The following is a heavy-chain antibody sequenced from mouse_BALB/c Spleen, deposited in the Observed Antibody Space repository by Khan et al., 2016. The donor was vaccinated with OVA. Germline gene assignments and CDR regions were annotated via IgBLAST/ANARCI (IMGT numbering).Heavy chain of an antibody. CDR3: ATLYGNPFAF. Sequence: VRLQQSGAELVKPGASVKLSCSASGFNIKDTYIHWMKQRPEQGLEWIGRIDPPNDDSKYGPKFQAKATLTADTSSNTAYLQLSSLTSEDTAVYYCATLYGNPFAFCGQGTLVSVSA. D-gene: IGHD2-1*01. CDR1: GFNIKDTY. CDR2: IDPPNDDS. J-gene: IGHJ3*01. V-gene: IGHV14-3*02.